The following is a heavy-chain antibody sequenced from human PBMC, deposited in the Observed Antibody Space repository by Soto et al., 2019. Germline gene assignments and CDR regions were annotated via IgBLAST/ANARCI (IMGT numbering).Heavy chain of an antibody. CDR2: ISAYNGNT. CDR3: ARDAWAGYSSGWYNY. Sequence: GASVKVSCKASGYTFTSYGISWVRQAPGQGLEWMGWISAYNGNTNYAQKLQGRVTMTTDTSTNTAYMELRSLTSDDTAVYYCARDAWAGYSSGWYNYWGQGTLVTVSS. CDR1: GYTFTSYG. V-gene: IGHV1-18*01. J-gene: IGHJ4*02. D-gene: IGHD6-19*01.